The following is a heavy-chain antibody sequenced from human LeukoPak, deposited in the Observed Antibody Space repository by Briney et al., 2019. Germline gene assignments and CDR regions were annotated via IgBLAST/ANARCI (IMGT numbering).Heavy chain of an antibody. CDR3: ARGRRIRLWFTTTGQLFAVDY. D-gene: IGHD5-18*01. Sequence: SETLSLTCAVYGGSFSGYYWSWIRQPPGKGLEWIGEINHSGSTNYNPSLKSRVTISVDTSKNQFSLKLSSVTAADTAVYYCARGRRIRLWFTTTGQLFAVDYWGQGTLVTVSS. J-gene: IGHJ4*02. CDR2: INHSGST. V-gene: IGHV4-34*01. CDR1: GGSFSGYY.